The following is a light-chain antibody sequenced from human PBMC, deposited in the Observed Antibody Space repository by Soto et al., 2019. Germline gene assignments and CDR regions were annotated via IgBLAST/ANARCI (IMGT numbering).Light chain of an antibody. Sequence: EIVLTQSPATLSLSPGERATLSCRASQSVSSFLAWYQQKPGQAPRLLIYDASNRATGIPARFSGSGSGTDFTLTISSLEAEDFALYYCQQRSNWRTFGQGTKVDSK. V-gene: IGKV3-11*01. CDR3: QQRSNWRT. CDR2: DAS. J-gene: IGKJ1*01. CDR1: QSVSSF.